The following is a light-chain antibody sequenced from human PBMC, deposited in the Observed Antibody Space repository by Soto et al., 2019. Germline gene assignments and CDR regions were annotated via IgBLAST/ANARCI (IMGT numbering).Light chain of an antibody. Sequence: DIQMTQSPSSLSTSVGDRVTITCRASQTISSYLNWYQQKPGKAPKLLIYAASSLQSLVPSRFSGSGSGTGFTLTTSSLQPEDLATYYSQQSHIAPITFGQETRQHIK. CDR2: AAS. CDR3: QQSHIAPIT. CDR1: QTISSY. J-gene: IGKJ5*01. V-gene: IGKV1-39*01.